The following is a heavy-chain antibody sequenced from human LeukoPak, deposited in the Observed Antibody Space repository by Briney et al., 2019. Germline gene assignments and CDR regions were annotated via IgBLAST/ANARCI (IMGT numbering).Heavy chain of an antibody. J-gene: IGHJ5*02. CDR2: IYYGGIT. Sequence: PSETLSLTCTVSAGSISSSSYYWGWIRQPPGKGLEWIGSIYYGGITYYNPSLKSRVTISVDTSKNQFSLKVSSVTAADTAVYYCARDPSGHLVRGRWFDPWGQGTLVTVSP. CDR1: AGSISSSSYY. V-gene: IGHV4-39*07. CDR3: ARDPSGHLVRGRWFDP. D-gene: IGHD6-6*01.